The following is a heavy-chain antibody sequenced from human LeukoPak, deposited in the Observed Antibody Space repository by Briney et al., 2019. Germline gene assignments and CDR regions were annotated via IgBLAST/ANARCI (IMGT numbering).Heavy chain of an antibody. J-gene: IGHJ4*02. CDR3: AREGYYDSSGYLGVFDY. D-gene: IGHD3-22*01. V-gene: IGHV3-30*02. CDR1: GFTFSSYG. Sequence: GGSLRLSCTASGFTFSSYGMHWVRQAPGKGLEWVSFIRYDGNRKYYADSVKGRFTISRDNAKNSLYLQMNSLRAEDTAVYYCAREGYYDSSGYLGVFDYWGQGTLVTVSS. CDR2: IRYDGNRK.